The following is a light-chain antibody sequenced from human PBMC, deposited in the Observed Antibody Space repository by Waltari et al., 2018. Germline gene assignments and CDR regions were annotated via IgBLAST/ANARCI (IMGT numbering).Light chain of an antibody. CDR1: SLRRYS. CDR3: HSRDTSSTRF. V-gene: IGLV3-19*01. J-gene: IGLJ2*01. Sequence: SFELTQDPPVSVALGHTVRITCQGDSLRRYSASWYQQRPGQAPILVLYGQNNRPSGSPDRFSGSNAGNTASLIITGAQAEDAADYYCHSRDTSSTRFFGGGTRLTV. CDR2: GQN.